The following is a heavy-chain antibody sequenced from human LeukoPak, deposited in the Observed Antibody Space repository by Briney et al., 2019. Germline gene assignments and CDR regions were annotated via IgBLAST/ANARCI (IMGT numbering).Heavy chain of an antibody. J-gene: IGHJ5*02. D-gene: IGHD5/OR15-5a*01. CDR2: IYISGST. Sequence: SETLSLTCTVSGGSISRYYWSWIRQPAGKGLEWIGRIYISGSTNYNPSLKSRVTISVDTSKNQFSLQLNSVTPEDTAVYYCARAGGFGVGSGDWFDPWGQGTLVTVSS. CDR1: GGSISRYY. CDR3: ARAGGFGVGSGDWFDP. V-gene: IGHV4-4*07.